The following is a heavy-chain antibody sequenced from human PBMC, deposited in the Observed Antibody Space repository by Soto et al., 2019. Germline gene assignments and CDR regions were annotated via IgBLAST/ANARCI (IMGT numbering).Heavy chain of an antibody. CDR2: LYYGRSA. CDR1: GDSISSYY. Sequence: QVQLQESGPGLVKPSETLSLTCAVSGDSISSYYCMWIRQPPGKGLESIGYLYYGRSANYNPSLTSRFTLSVDTPTNQCSLTLSSMPAADTAVYYCALRSMAVVPEYWGQGTLVTVSS. J-gene: IGHJ4*02. D-gene: IGHD3-22*01. CDR3: ALRSMAVVPEY. V-gene: IGHV4-59*01.